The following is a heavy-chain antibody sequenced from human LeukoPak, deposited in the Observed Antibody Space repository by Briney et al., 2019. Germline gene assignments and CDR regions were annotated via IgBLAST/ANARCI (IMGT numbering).Heavy chain of an antibody. Sequence: PGGSLRLSCAASGFTFSDYYMSWIRQAPGKGLEWVSYISSSGSTIYHADSVKGRFTISRDNAKNSLYLQMNSLRAEDTAVYYCASEAIAVAPYNWFDPWGQGTLVTVSS. CDR1: GFTFSDYY. J-gene: IGHJ5*02. CDR3: ASEAIAVAPYNWFDP. V-gene: IGHV3-11*01. D-gene: IGHD6-19*01. CDR2: ISSSGSTI.